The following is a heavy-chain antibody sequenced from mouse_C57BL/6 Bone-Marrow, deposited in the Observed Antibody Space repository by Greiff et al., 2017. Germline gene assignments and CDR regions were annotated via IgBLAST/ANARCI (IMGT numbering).Heavy chain of an antibody. CDR2: IDPSDSYT. Sequence: VQLQQPGAELVKPGASVKLSCKASGYTFTSYWMQWVKQRPGQGLEWIGEIDPSDSYTNSNQKFKGKATLTVDTSSSTAYMPLSSLTSEDSAVYYCARWGIYDGYSVWFAYWGQGTLVTVSA. D-gene: IGHD2-3*01. J-gene: IGHJ3*01. CDR1: GYTFTSYW. V-gene: IGHV1-50*01. CDR3: ARWGIYDGYSVWFAY.